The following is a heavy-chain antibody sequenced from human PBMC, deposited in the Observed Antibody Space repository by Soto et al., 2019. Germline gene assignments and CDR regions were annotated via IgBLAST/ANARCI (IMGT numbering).Heavy chain of an antibody. CDR1: GISLSTSGVG. D-gene: IGHD1-1*01. Sequence: SGSTLVNPTQTLTLTCTLSGISLSTSGVGLGWIRQTPGKALEWLALVYWNDDKHYSPSLKSRLTITKDTSKNQAVLTMTNMDPVDTATYYCARGVATLPVFAFDFWGQGTVVTVSS. J-gene: IGHJ3*01. CDR3: ARGVATLPVFAFDF. V-gene: IGHV2-5*01. CDR2: VYWNDDK.